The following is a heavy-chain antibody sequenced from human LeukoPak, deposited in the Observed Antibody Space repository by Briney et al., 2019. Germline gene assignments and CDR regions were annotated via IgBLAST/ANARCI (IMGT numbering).Heavy chain of an antibody. V-gene: IGHV3-20*04. J-gene: IGHJ4*02. CDR1: GFTFDDYG. Sequence: GGSLRLSCAASGFTFDDYGMSWVRQAPGKGLEWVSGINWNGGSTGYADSVKGRFTISRDNAKNSLYLQMNSLRAEDTALYYCARWEDDYGDFGNVGVFDYWGQGTLVTVSS. CDR2: INWNGGST. D-gene: IGHD4-17*01. CDR3: ARWEDDYGDFGNVGVFDY.